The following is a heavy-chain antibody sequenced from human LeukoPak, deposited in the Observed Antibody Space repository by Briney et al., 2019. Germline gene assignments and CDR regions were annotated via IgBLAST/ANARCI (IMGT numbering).Heavy chain of an antibody. CDR1: GFTFSSYA. V-gene: IGHV3-23*01. J-gene: IGHJ4*02. CDR2: ISGSGGST. Sequence: PGGSLRLSCAASGFTFSSYAMSWVRQAPGKGLEWVSAISGSGGSTYYADSVKGRFTISRDNSNNTLFLQMNSLRAEDTAVYYCAKDRAQQLVLDSWGQGTLVTVSS. D-gene: IGHD6-13*01. CDR3: AKDRAQQLVLDS.